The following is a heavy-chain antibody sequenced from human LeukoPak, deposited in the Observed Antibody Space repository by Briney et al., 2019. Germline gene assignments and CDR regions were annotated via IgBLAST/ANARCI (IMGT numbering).Heavy chain of an antibody. CDR3: VRHNYGYDY. Sequence: GGSLRLSCAASGFTFNRYWMRWVRQAPGEGPVWVAHILNDGGSTSYADSVKGRFTISRDNAKNTLSLQMNSLRAEDTAVYYCVRHNYGYDYWGQGTPVTVSS. CDR2: ILNDGGST. CDR1: GFTFNRYW. D-gene: IGHD5-18*01. J-gene: IGHJ4*02. V-gene: IGHV3-74*01.